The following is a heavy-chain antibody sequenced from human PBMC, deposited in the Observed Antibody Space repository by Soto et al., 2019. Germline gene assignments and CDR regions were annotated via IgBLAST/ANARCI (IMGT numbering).Heavy chain of an antibody. V-gene: IGHV5-51*01. Sequence: GESLKISCKGSGYSFTSYWIGWVRQMPGKGLGWMGIIYPGDSDTRYSPSFQGQVTISADKSISTAYLQWSSLKASDTAMYYCARRKGTMVRGLYYYYGMDVWGQGTTVTVSS. CDR3: ARRKGTMVRGLYYYYGMDV. CDR2: IYPGDSDT. D-gene: IGHD3-10*01. CDR1: GYSFTSYW. J-gene: IGHJ6*02.